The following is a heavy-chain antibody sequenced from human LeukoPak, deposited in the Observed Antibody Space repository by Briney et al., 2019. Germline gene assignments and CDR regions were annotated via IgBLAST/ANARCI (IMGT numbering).Heavy chain of an antibody. J-gene: IGHJ4*02. CDR2: ISGSGANT. D-gene: IGHD1-26*01. Sequence: QPGGSLRLSCAASGFTFSSYAMSWVRQAPGKGLEWVSAISGSGANTYYADSVKGRFTISRDNSKNTLYLQMNNLRAEDTAVYYCAKCRVGAANFDYWGQGTLVTVSS. V-gene: IGHV3-23*01. CDR3: AKCRVGAANFDY. CDR1: GFTFSSYA.